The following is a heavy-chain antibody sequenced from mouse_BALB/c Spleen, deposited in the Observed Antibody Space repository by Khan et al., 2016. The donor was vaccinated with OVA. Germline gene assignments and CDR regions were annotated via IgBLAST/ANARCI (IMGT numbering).Heavy chain of an antibody. CDR2: ISTGGSYT. J-gene: IGHJ3*01. CDR1: GFTFSTFG. D-gene: IGHD1-1*01. CDR3: TRLTYYYDCEGFAY. Sequence: EVELVESGGDLVKPGGSLKLSCAASGFTFSTFGMSWVRQTPDKRLEWVATISTGGSYTYYPDIVKGRFIISRDNAKNTLDLQMSRLKSEDTAMYYCTRLTYYYDCEGFAYWGQGTLVTVSA. V-gene: IGHV5-6*01.